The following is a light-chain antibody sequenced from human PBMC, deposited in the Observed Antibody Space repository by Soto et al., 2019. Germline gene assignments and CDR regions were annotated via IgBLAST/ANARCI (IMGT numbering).Light chain of an antibody. V-gene: IGLV4-60*02. CDR1: SGHSSYI. Sequence: QSVLTQSSSASASLGSSVKLTCTLSSGHSSYIIAWHQQQPGKAPRYLMKLEGSGSYNKGSGVPDRFSGSSSGADRYLTISKLQFEDEANYYCATWDSNTRVFGGGTKLPVL. J-gene: IGLJ2*01. CDR2: LEGSGSY. CDR3: ATWDSNTRV.